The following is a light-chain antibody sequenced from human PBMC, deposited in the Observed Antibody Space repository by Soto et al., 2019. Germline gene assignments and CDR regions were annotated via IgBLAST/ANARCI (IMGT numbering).Light chain of an antibody. V-gene: IGKV1-27*01. CDR2: AAS. J-gene: IGKJ5*01. CDR1: PGIINY. Sequence: DIQMTQSPSSLSASVGDRVTITCRASPGIINYLAWYQQKPGKVPMLLIYAASTLQSGVPSRFSGSGSGTEFTLTISSLQPEDVANYYCQKYNSAPLTFGQGTRLEIK. CDR3: QKYNSAPLT.